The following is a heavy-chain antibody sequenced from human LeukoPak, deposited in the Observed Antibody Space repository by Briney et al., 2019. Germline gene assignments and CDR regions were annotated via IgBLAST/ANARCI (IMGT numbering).Heavy chain of an antibody. V-gene: IGHV3-48*04. J-gene: IGHJ6*02. D-gene: IGHD1-14*01. Sequence: GGSLRLSCAASGFTFSSYSMNWVRQAPGKGLEWVSYISSSGSTIYYADSVKGRFTISRDNAKNSLYLQMNSLRAEDTAVYYCARAGTHSKRYYYYYGMDVWGQGTTVTVSS. CDR3: ARAGTHSKRYYYYYGMDV. CDR1: GFTFSSYS. CDR2: ISSSGSTI.